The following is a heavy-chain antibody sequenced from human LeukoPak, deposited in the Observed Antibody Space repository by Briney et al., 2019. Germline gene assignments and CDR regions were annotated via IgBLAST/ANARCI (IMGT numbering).Heavy chain of an antibody. CDR1: GGSISSSSYY. CDR3: ARQETVVTLDY. CDR2: IYYGGST. Sequence: SETLSLTCTVSGGSISSSSYYWGWIRQPPGEGLEWIGSIYYGGSTYYNPSLKSRVTISVDTSKNQFSLKLSSVTAADTAVYYCARQETVVTLDYWGQGTLVTVSS. V-gene: IGHV4-39*01. D-gene: IGHD4-23*01. J-gene: IGHJ4*02.